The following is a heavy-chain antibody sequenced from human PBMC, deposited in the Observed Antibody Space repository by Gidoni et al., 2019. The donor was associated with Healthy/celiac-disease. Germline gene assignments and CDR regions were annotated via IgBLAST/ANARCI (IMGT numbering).Heavy chain of an antibody. CDR1: GFSLSNARMG. CDR3: ERHSGYEYNLDY. D-gene: IGHD5-12*01. V-gene: IGHV2-26*01. J-gene: IGHJ4*02. CDR2: IFSNDEK. Sequence: QVTLKESGPVLVTPTETLTLTCTVSGFSLSNARMGVSWIRQHPGKALEWLATIFSNDEKSYSTSLKRRLTISKDTSKSQVILTLTNMDTVDTATYYCERHSGYEYNLDYWGQGTLVTVS.